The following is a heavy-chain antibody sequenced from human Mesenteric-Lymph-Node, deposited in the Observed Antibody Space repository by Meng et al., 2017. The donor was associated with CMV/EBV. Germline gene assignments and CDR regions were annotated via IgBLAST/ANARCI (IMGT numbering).Heavy chain of an antibody. Sequence: QITLKKSGPRLGNPTQTLTLTCTFSGFSLSTCGGGGGWSRQPPGKALEWLALIYWDDDKRYSPSLKSRLTITKDTSKNQVVLTMTNMDPVDTATYYCAHSSGIAAAGPFYFDYWGQGTLVTVSS. CDR3: AHSSGIAAAGPFYFDY. CDR2: IYWDDDK. J-gene: IGHJ4*02. V-gene: IGHV2-5*02. CDR1: GFSLSTCGGG. D-gene: IGHD6-13*01.